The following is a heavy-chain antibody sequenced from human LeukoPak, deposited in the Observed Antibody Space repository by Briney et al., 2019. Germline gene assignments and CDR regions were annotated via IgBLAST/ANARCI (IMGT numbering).Heavy chain of an antibody. CDR3: ARDTFDY. CDR1: AFTFSTYS. V-gene: IGHV3-21*01. J-gene: IGHJ4*02. Sequence: GGSLRLSCAASAFTFSTYSMNWVRQAPGKGLEWVSSIRGSGSYIFYAASVKGRFTTYRDNAKNSLYLQMNSLRAEDTAFYYCARDTFDYWGQGTLVTVSS. CDR2: IRGSGSYI.